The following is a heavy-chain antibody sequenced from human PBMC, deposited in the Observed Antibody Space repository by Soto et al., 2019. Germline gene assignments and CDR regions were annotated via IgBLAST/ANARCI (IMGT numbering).Heavy chain of an antibody. CDR3: ARGQGQKLVQCVDY. Sequence: QVQLVQSRAEVKEPGSSVKVSCKASGGRFTHYSFSWVRQAPGQGLVWMGGIIPICNTTNYAQTFEDRVTITADESTSTAYMELSGLRPDDTAVYFLARGQGQKLVQCVDYWGQGTLVSGSS. J-gene: IGHJ4*02. CDR2: IIPICNTT. V-gene: IGHV1-69*01. CDR1: GGRFTHYS. D-gene: IGHD6-13*01.